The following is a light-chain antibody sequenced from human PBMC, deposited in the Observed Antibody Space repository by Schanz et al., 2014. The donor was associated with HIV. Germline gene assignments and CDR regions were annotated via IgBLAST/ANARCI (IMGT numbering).Light chain of an antibody. CDR3: VSYTGTNNPV. CDR2: EVS. V-gene: IGLV2-14*02. CDR1: SSDVGGYNL. Sequence: QSVLTQPASVSGSPGQSITISCTGTSSDVGGYNLVSWYQQHPGKAPKLMICEVSKRPSGVSDRFSGSKSGNTASLTISGLQAEDEADYYCVSYTGTNNPVFGGGTKLTVL. J-gene: IGLJ2*01.